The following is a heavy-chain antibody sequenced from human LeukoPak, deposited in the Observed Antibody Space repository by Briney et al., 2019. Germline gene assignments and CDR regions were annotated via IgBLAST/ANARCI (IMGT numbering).Heavy chain of an antibody. V-gene: IGHV3-33*06. D-gene: IGHD2-2*01. J-gene: IGHJ3*02. CDR3: AKDIHIVVVPGLGAFDI. CDR2: IWYDGSNK. CDR1: GFTFSSYG. Sequence: PGGSLRLSCAASGFTFSSYGMHWVRQAPGKGLEWVAVIWYDGSNKYYADSVKGRFTISRDNSKNTLYLQMNSLRAEDTAVYYCAKDIHIVVVPGLGAFDIWGQGTMVTVSS.